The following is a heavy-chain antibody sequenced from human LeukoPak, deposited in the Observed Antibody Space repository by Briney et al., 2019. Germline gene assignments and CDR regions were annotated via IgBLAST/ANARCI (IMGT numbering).Heavy chain of an antibody. CDR2: INHSGST. J-gene: IGHJ4*02. V-gene: IGHV4-34*01. D-gene: IGHD3-3*01. CDR1: GGSFSGYY. Sequence: SETLSLTCAVYGGSFSGYYWSWIRQPPGKGLEWVGEINHSGSTNYNPSLKSRVTISVDTSKNQFPLKLSSVTAADTAVYYCARARGRITIFGVVMFDYWGQGTLVTVSS. CDR3: ARARGRITIFGVVMFDY.